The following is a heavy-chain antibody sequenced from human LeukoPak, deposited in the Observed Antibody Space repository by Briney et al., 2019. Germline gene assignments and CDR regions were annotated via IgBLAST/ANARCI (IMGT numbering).Heavy chain of an antibody. CDR1: GYTFTGYY. D-gene: IGHD5-12*01. Sequence: ASVKVSCKASGYTFTGYYMHWVRQAPGQGLEWMGWIDPNSGGTNYAQKFQGRVTMTRDTSISTAYMELSRLKSDDTAVYYCAGRGYSGYDLFDYWGQGTLVTVSS. CDR3: AGRGYSGYDLFDY. J-gene: IGHJ4*02. CDR2: IDPNSGGT. V-gene: IGHV1-2*02.